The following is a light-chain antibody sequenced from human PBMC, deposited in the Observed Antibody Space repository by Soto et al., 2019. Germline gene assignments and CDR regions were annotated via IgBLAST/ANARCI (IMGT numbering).Light chain of an antibody. CDR3: SSYINSSTLV. V-gene: IGLV2-14*01. Sequence: QSVLTQPASVSGSPGQSITISCTGTSSDVGGYNYVSCYQQHPGKAPKLMIYEVSNRPSGVYNRFSGSKSGNTASLTISGLQAEDEADYYCSSYINSSTLVFGGGTKLTVL. CDR2: EVS. J-gene: IGLJ2*01. CDR1: SSDVGGYNY.